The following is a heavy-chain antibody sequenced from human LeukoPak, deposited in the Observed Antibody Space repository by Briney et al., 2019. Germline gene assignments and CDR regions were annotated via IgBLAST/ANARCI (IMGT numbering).Heavy chain of an antibody. V-gene: IGHV1-18*01. CDR2: ISAYNGNT. D-gene: IGHD2-15*01. CDR1: GYTFTSYG. CDR3: ARWGYCSGGSCPYPDYYYYYYGMDV. Sequence: ASVKVSCKASGYTFTSYGISWVRQAPGQGLEWMGWISAYNGNTNYAQKLQGRVTMTTDTSTSTAYMELRSLRSDDTAVYYCARWGYCSGGSCPYPDYYYYYYGMDVWGQGTTVTVSS. J-gene: IGHJ6*02.